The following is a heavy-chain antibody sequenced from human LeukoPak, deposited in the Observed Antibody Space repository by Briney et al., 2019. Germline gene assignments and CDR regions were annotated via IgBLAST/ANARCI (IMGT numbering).Heavy chain of an antibody. V-gene: IGHV5-51*01. Sequence: GASLQISCQGSGYSFTSYWIGWVRQLPGKGLEWMGIIYPGDSDTRYSPSFQGQVTISADKSISTAYLQWSSLKASDTAMYYCARAGDIVVENWFDPWGQGTLVTVSS. CDR2: IYPGDSDT. CDR3: ARAGDIVVENWFDP. J-gene: IGHJ5*02. D-gene: IGHD2-2*01. CDR1: GYSFTSYW.